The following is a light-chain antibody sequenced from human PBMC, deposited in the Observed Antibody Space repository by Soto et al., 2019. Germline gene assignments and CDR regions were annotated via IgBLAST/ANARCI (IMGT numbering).Light chain of an antibody. CDR3: QQYHDWPPVT. CDR2: GAS. CDR1: QSVIGN. Sequence: EVVMTQSPATLSVSPGERATLSCRASQSVIGNLAWYQQKPGQAPRLLIYGASTRATGIPARFSGSGSGTEFTLTISSLQSEDFAVYYCQQYHDWPPVTFGQGTRLEIK. J-gene: IGKJ5*01. V-gene: IGKV3-15*01.